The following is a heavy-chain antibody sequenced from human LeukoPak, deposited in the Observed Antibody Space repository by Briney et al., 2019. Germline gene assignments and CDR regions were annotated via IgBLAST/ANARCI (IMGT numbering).Heavy chain of an antibody. CDR3: ARDKGDLPSYYYYYGMDV. Sequence: PGRSLGLSYAASGFTFSSYGMHWVRQAPGKGLEGVAVIWYDGSNKYYADSVKGRFTISRDNSKNTLYLQMNSLRAEDTAVYYCARDKGDLPSYYYYYGMDVWGKGTTVTVSS. V-gene: IGHV3-33*01. CDR1: GFTFSSYG. CDR2: IWYDGSNK. J-gene: IGHJ6*04. D-gene: IGHD1-26*01.